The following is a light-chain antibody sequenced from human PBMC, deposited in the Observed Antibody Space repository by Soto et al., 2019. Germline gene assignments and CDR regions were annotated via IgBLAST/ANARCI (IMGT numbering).Light chain of an antibody. V-gene: IGLV1-40*01. Sequence: QSVLTQPPSVSGALGPTITISCTGSSANIGAGYDVHWYQQFPGTAPKLLIHGNNDRPSGVSDRFSASKSGTSASLAITGLQAEDEADYYCQSYDSSLRVYVVFGGGTNFTVL. J-gene: IGLJ2*01. CDR2: GNN. CDR3: QSYDSSLRVYVV. CDR1: SANIGAGYD.